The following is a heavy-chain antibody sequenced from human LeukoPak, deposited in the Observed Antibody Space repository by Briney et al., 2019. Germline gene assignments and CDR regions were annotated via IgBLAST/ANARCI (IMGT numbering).Heavy chain of an antibody. CDR2: ISAISSSST. J-gene: IGHJ4*02. CDR1: GFTFSSYS. CDR3: ARDPPWYGSGSYYTFDY. D-gene: IGHD3-10*01. Sequence: GGSLRLSCAASGFTFSSYSMNWVRQAPGKGLEWVSYISAISSSSTYYADSVKGRFTISGDNAKNSLYLQMNSLRAEDTAVYYCARDPPWYGSGSYYTFDYWGQGTLVTVSS. V-gene: IGHV3-48*04.